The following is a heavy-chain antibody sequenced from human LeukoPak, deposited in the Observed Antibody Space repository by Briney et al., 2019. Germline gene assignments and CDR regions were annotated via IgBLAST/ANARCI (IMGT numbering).Heavy chain of an antibody. J-gene: IGHJ4*02. V-gene: IGHV3-53*01. Sequence: GGSLRLSCAASGLTVSSNYMSWVRQAPGKGLEWFSVIYSGGSTYYADSVKGRFTISRDDSKNTLYLQLNSLRAEDTAAYYCAKDYCSGGACYFFDHWGQGTLVTVSS. CDR2: IYSGGST. D-gene: IGHD2-15*01. CDR3: AKDYCSGGACYFFDH. CDR1: GLTVSSNY.